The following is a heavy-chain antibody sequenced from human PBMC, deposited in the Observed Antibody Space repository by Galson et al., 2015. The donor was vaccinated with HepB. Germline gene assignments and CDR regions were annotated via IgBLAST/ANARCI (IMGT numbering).Heavy chain of an antibody. J-gene: IGHJ5*02. V-gene: IGHV1-18*04. Sequence: SVKVSCKASGYTFTSYGISWVRQAPGQGLEWMGWISAYNGNTNYAQKLQGRVTMTTDTSTSTAYMELRSLRSDDTAVYYCARDLRASDDFWSGRGFNWFDPWGQGTLVTVSS. CDR1: GYTFTSYG. D-gene: IGHD3-3*01. CDR2: ISAYNGNT. CDR3: ARDLRASDDFWSGRGFNWFDP.